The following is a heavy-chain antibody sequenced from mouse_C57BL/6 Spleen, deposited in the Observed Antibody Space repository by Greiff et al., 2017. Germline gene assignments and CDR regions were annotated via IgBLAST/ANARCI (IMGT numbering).Heavy chain of an antibody. CDR3: ARSGWLPPYWYFDV. D-gene: IGHD2-2*01. CDR2: ISYDGSN. V-gene: IGHV3-6*01. CDR1: GYSITSGYY. J-gene: IGHJ1*03. Sequence: DVKLQESGPGLVKPSQSLSLTCSVTGYSITSGYYWNWIRQFPGNKLEWMGYISYDGSNNYNPSLKNRISITRDTSKNQFFLKLNSVTTEDTATYYCARSGWLPPYWYFDVWGTGTTVTVSS.